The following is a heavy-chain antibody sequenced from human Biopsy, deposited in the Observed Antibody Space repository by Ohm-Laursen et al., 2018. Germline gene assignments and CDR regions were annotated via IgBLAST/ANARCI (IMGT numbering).Heavy chain of an antibody. V-gene: IGHV1-2*02. CDR1: GYTFTGYY. Sequence: ASVKVSCKASGYTFTGYYLHWVRQAPGQGLEWMGWINPKSGGTHYLEKFRGRVTMTRDTSISTAYMEVSSLRSDDTAVYYCAIDGNDFLTDYLKIDQWGQGTLVNVSS. CDR3: AIDGNDFLTDYLKIDQ. D-gene: IGHD3-9*01. J-gene: IGHJ4*02. CDR2: INPKSGGT.